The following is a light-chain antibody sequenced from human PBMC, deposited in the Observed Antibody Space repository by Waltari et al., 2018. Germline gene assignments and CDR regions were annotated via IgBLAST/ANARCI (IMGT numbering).Light chain of an antibody. CDR1: VGSYNV. V-gene: IGLV2-23*02. CDR3: CSYAGSSTWV. J-gene: IGLJ3*02. CDR2: EVT. Sequence: QSALTQPASVSGSPGQSITISCTDVGSYNVFSWYQQYPGQAPKLMIYEVTKRPSGVSTRFSGSKSGNTASLTISGLQGEDEADYYCCSYAGSSTWVFGGGTKVTVL.